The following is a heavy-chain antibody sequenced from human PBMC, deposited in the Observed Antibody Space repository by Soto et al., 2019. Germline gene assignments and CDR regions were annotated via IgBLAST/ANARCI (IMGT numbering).Heavy chain of an antibody. CDR2: INHSGST. V-gene: IGHV4-34*01. D-gene: IGHD6-13*01. CDR1: GGSFSGYY. CDR3: ARGSGYSSSSKPFDY. J-gene: IGHJ4*02. Sequence: QVQLQQWGAGLLKPSETLSLTCAVYGGSFSGYYWSWIRQPPGKGLEWIGEINHSGSTNYNPSLKGRVTISVDTSKNQFSLKLSSVTAADTAVYYCARGSGYSSSSKPFDYWGQGTLVTVSS.